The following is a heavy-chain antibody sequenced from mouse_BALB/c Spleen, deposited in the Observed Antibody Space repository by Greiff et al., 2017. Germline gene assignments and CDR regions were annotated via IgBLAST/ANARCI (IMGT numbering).Heavy chain of an antibody. V-gene: IGHV14-3*02. CDR2: IDPANGNT. J-gene: IGHJ4*01. D-gene: IGHD3-3*01. CDR1: GFNIKDTY. Sequence: EVQGVESGAELVKPGASVKLSCTASGFNIKDTYMHWVKQRPEQGLEWIGRIDPANGNTKYDPKFQGKATITADTSSNTAYLQLSSLTSEDTAVYYCARLRAGGAMDYWGQGTSVTVSS. CDR3: ARLRAGGAMDY.